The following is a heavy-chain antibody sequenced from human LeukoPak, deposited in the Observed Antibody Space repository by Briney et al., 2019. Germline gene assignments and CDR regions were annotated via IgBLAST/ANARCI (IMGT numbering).Heavy chain of an antibody. V-gene: IGHV3-21*01. Sequence: SGGSLRLSCAASGFTFSSYSMNWVRQAPGKGLEWVSSISSSSSYIYYADSVKGRFTISRDNAKNSLYLQMNSLRAEDTAVYYCASAPDYYDSSGRTTGAFDIWGQGTMVTVSS. CDR2: ISSSSSYI. CDR3: ASAPDYYDSSGRTTGAFDI. D-gene: IGHD3-22*01. J-gene: IGHJ3*02. CDR1: GFTFSSYS.